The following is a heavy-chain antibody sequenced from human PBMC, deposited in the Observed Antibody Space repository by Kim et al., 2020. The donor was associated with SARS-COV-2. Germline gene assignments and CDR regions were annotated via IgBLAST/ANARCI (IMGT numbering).Heavy chain of an antibody. CDR2: FDPEDGET. V-gene: IGHV1-24*01. J-gene: IGHJ6*02. CDR3: ATVQCSSTSCPLGYYYYGMDV. CDR1: GYTLTELS. D-gene: IGHD2-2*01. Sequence: ASVKVSCKVSGYTLTELSMHWVRQAPGKGLEWMGGFDPEDGETIYAQKFQGRVTMTEDTSTDTAYMELSSLRSEDTAVYYCATVQCSSTSCPLGYYYYGMDVWGQGTTVTVSS.